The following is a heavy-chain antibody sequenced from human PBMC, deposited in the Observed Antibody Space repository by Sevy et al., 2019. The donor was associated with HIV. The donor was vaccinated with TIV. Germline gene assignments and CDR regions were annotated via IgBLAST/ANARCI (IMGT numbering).Heavy chain of an antibody. J-gene: IGHJ3*02. V-gene: IGHV3-30*04. CDR2: ISYDGSNK. Sequence: GGSLRLSCAASGFTFSSYAMHWVRQAPGKGLEWVAVISYDGSNKYYADSVKGRFTISRDNSKNTLYLQMNSLRAEDTALYYCARDHDYYDSSGYQDDAFDIWGQGTMVTVSS. D-gene: IGHD3-22*01. CDR1: GFTFSSYA. CDR3: ARDHDYYDSSGYQDDAFDI.